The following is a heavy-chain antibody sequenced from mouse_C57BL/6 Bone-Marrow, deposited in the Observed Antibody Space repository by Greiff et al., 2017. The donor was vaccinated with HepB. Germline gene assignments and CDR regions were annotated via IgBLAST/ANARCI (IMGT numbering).Heavy chain of an antibody. Sequence: VHLVESGPGLVAPSQSLSITCTVSGFSLTSYGVDWVRQSPGKGLEWLGVIWGVGSTNYNSALKSRLSISKDNSKSQVFLKMNSLQTDDTAMYYCASDGVDGYYAYWGQGTLVTVSA. CDR2: IWGVGST. D-gene: IGHD2-3*01. CDR1: GFSLTSYG. J-gene: IGHJ3*01. CDR3: ASDGVDGYYAY. V-gene: IGHV2-6*01.